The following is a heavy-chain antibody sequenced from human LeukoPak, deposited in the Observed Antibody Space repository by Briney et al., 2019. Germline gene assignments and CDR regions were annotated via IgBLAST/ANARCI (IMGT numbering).Heavy chain of an antibody. V-gene: IGHV3-9*01. CDR1: GFTFDDYA. J-gene: IGHJ6*02. CDR2: ISWNSGSI. Sequence: GRSLRLSCAASGFTFDDYAMHWVRQAPGKGLEWVSGISWNSGSIGYADSVKGRFTISRDNAKNSLYLQMNSLRAEDTALYYCAKSPSIAAAGSPYGYYYYGMDVWGQGTTVTVSS. CDR3: AKSPSIAAAGSPYGYYYYGMDV. D-gene: IGHD6-13*01.